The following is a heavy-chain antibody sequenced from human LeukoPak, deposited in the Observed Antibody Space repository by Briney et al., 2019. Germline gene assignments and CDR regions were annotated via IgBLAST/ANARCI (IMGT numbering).Heavy chain of an antibody. V-gene: IGHV4-31*03. J-gene: IGHJ4*02. CDR1: GGSISSGGYY. CDR2: IYYSGST. CDR3: AREVGRRKVPACYFDY. Sequence: SETLSLTCTVSGGSISSGGYYWSWIRQHPGKGLEWIGYIYYSGSTYYNPSLKSRVTISVDTSKNQFSLKLSSVTAADTAVYYCAREVGRRKVPACYFDYWAREPWSPSPQ. D-gene: IGHD2-2*01.